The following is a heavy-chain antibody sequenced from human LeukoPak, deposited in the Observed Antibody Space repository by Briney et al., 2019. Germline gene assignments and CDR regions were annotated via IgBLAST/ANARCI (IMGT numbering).Heavy chain of an antibody. CDR3: AREGTADWLDP. CDR2: IYYSGST. J-gene: IGHJ5*02. CDR1: GGSISSGDYY. D-gene: IGHD2-21*02. Sequence: SQTLSLTCTVSGGSISSGDYYWSWIRQPPGKGLEWIGYIYYSGSTNYNPSLKSRVTISVDTSKNQFSLKLSSVTAADTAVYYCAREGTADWLDPWGQGTLVTVSS. V-gene: IGHV4-61*08.